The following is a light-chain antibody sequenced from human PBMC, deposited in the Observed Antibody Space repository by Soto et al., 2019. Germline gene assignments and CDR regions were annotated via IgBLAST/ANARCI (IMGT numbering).Light chain of an antibody. Sequence: EIVLTQSPGTPSLSPGERATLSCRASQSVSNNYLAWYQQKPRQAPRLLLYGASNRATGIPDRFSGSGSGTDFTLTISRLEPEDFAVYYCQQYGSSGTFGQGTKV. CDR1: QSVSNNY. V-gene: IGKV3-20*01. J-gene: IGKJ1*01. CDR3: QQYGSSGT. CDR2: GAS.